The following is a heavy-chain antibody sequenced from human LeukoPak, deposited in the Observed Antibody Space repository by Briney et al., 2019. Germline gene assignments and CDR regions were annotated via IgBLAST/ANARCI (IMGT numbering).Heavy chain of an antibody. Sequence: GGSLRLSCVVSGFTFSSYAMSWVRQAPGKGLEWVSAISGSGGSTYYADSVKGRFTISRDNSKNTLYLQMNSLRAEDTAVYYCAKCFYSSGYYLHYFDYWGQGTLVTVSS. J-gene: IGHJ4*02. CDR1: GFTFSSYA. V-gene: IGHV3-23*01. CDR3: AKCFYSSGYYLHYFDY. D-gene: IGHD3-22*01. CDR2: ISGSGGST.